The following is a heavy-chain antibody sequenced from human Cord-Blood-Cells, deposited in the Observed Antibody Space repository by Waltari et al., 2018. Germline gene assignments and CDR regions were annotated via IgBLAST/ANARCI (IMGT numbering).Heavy chain of an antibody. D-gene: IGHD6-6*01. CDR2: INHSGST. CDR1: GGSFSGYY. V-gene: IGHV4-34*01. J-gene: IGHJ3*02. Sequence: QVQLQQWGAGLLKPSETLSLTCAVYGGSFSGYYWSWIRQPPGKGLEWIGEINHSGSTNYNPSRKSRVTISVDTSKNQFSLKLSSVTAADTAVYYCAGGREAARPLSAFDIWGQGTMVTVSS. CDR3: AGGREAARPLSAFDI.